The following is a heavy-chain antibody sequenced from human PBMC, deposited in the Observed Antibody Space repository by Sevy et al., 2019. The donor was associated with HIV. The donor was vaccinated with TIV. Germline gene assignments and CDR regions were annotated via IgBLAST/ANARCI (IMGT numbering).Heavy chain of an antibody. CDR3: ARAPPIVVVPGAPSWFDP. V-gene: IGHV4-34*01. Sequence: SETLSLTCAVYGGSFSGYYWNWIRQPPGKGLEWIGEINHTGSTNYNPSLKSRVTISVDMSKTQVSLKLSSVTAADTAIYYCARAPPIVVVPGAPSWFDPWGQGTLVTVSS. CDR2: INHTGST. D-gene: IGHD2-2*01. J-gene: IGHJ5*02. CDR1: GGSFSGYY.